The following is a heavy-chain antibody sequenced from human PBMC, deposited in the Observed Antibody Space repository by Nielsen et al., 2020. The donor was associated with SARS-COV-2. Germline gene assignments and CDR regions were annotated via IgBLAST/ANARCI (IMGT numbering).Heavy chain of an antibody. CDR2: IYYSGST. V-gene: IGHV4-59*05. Sequence: SETLSLTCTVSGGSISSYYWSWIRQPPGKGLEWIGSIYYSGSTYYNPSLKSRVTISVDTSKNQFSLKLSSVTAADTAVYYCATAYYGDFFHWGQGTLVTVSS. J-gene: IGHJ4*02. D-gene: IGHD4-17*01. CDR3: ATAYYGDFFH. CDR1: GGSISSYY.